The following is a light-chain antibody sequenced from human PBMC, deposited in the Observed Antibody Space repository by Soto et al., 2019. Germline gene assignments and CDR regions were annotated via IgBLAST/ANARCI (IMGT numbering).Light chain of an antibody. CDR2: RNN. J-gene: IGLJ3*02. Sequence: QPVLTQPPSASGTPGQRVTISCSGSSSNIGSNYVYWYQQLPGTAPKLLIYRNNQRPSGVPDRFSGSKSGTSASLAISGLRSEDEADDYCAAWDDSLSGPWFGGGTKLTVL. CDR3: AAWDDSLSGPW. V-gene: IGLV1-47*01. CDR1: SSNIGSNY.